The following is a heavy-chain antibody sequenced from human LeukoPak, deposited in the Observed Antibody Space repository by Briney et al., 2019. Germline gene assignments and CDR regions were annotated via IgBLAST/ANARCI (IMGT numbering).Heavy chain of an antibody. CDR2: ISYDGSNK. J-gene: IGHJ4*02. CDR1: GFTFSTYA. V-gene: IGHV3-30-3*01. CDR3: ASHITIFGVVKPYFDY. D-gene: IGHD3-3*01. Sequence: GRSLRLSCAASGFTFSTYAMHWVRQAPGKGLEWVALISYDGSNKYYADSVKGRFTISRDNSKNTLYLQMNSLRAEDTAVYYCASHITIFGVVKPYFDYWGQGTLVTVSS.